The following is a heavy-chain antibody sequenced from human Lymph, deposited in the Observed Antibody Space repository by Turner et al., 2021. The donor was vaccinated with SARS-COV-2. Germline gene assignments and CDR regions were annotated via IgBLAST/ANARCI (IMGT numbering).Heavy chain of an antibody. CDR1: GFTFDEYG. Sequence: EVQLVESGGGLVQPGRSLRLSCAASGFTFDEYGMHWVRQAPGKGLEWVSGISWNSGSIGYADSVKGRFTISRDNAKNSLYLQMNSLRAEDTALYYCAKGRRFGMDVWGQGTTVTVSS. CDR3: AKGRRFGMDV. J-gene: IGHJ6*02. CDR2: ISWNSGSI. V-gene: IGHV3-9*01.